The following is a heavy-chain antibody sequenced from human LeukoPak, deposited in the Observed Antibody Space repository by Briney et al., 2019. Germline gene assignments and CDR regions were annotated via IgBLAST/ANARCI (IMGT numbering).Heavy chain of an antibody. J-gene: IGHJ6*02. CDR2: IIPILGIA. V-gene: IGHV1-69*02. CDR1: GGTFSSYT. CDR3: ARGGWPHARGMDV. Sequence: SVKVSCKASGGTFSSYTISWVRQAPGQGLEWMGRIIPILGIANYAQKFQGRVTLTADKSTSTAYMELSSLRSEDTAVYYCARGGWPHARGMDVWGQGTTVTVSS. D-gene: IGHD2-15*01.